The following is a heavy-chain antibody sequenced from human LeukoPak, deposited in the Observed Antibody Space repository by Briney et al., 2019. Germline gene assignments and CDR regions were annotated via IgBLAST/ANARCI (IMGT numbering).Heavy chain of an antibody. V-gene: IGHV3-23*01. J-gene: IGHJ4*02. CDR3: AKSQRRITIFGVPDY. D-gene: IGHD3-3*01. CDR1: GFTFSSYA. CDR2: ISASGDST. Sequence: PGGSLRLSCAASGFTFSSYAMSWARQAPGKGLEWVSTISASGDSTYYADSVKGRFTISRDISRNTLYVQMNSLRAEDTAVYYCAKSQRRITIFGVPDYWGQGTLVTVSS.